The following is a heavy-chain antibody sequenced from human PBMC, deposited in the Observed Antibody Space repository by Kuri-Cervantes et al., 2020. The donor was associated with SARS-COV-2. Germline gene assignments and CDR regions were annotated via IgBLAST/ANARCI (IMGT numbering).Heavy chain of an antibody. V-gene: IGHV1-69*13. CDR2: IIPIFGTA. Sequence: SVKVSCKASGGTFSSYAISWVRQAPGQGLEWMGGIIPIFGTANYAQKFQGRVTITADESTSTAYMELSSLSSEDTAVYYCARDNGDSGSYFVWCQGTTFTVSS. CDR1: GGTFSSYA. D-gene: IGHD1-26*01. J-gene: IGHJ6*02. CDR3: ARDNGDSGSYFV.